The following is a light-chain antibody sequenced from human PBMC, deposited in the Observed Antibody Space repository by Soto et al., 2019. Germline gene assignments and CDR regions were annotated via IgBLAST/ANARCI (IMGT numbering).Light chain of an antibody. CDR3: QQYYSTPLT. CDR2: WAS. V-gene: IGKV4-1*01. Sequence: DIVMTQSPDSLAVSLGERATINCQSSRSVFYSSNNKNYLAWYQQKPGQPPKLLIYWASTRESGVPDRFSGSGSGTDFTLTISSLQAEDVAVYYCQQYYSTPLTFGGGTKVEIK. CDR1: RSVFYSSNNKNY. J-gene: IGKJ4*01.